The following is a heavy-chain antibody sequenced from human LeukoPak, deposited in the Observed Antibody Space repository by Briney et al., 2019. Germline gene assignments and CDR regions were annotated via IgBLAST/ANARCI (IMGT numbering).Heavy chain of an antibody. CDR2: ISHDGSLK. Sequence: GGSLRLSCAASGFTFSSYGMQWVRQAPGKGLEWVAVISHDGSLKSYADSVKGRFTISRDNSKNTLYLQMNSLRAEDTAVYYCANPYCSGGSCTDYWGQGTLVTVSS. J-gene: IGHJ4*02. CDR3: ANPYCSGGSCTDY. CDR1: GFTFSSYG. V-gene: IGHV3-30*18. D-gene: IGHD2-15*01.